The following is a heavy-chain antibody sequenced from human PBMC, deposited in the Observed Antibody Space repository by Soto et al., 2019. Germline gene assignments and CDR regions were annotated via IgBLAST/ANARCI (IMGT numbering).Heavy chain of an antibody. Sequence: EVQLVESGGGLVKPGGSLRLSCAASGFTFSSYSMNWVRQAPGKGLEWVSSISSSSSYIYYADSVKGRFTISRDNAKNSLYLQMNSLRAEDTSVYYCARDEYRGLGEFWVFGAFDIWGQGTMVTVSS. D-gene: IGHD3-16*01. J-gene: IGHJ3*02. CDR2: ISSSSSYI. CDR3: ARDEYRGLGEFWVFGAFDI. CDR1: GFTFSSYS. V-gene: IGHV3-21*01.